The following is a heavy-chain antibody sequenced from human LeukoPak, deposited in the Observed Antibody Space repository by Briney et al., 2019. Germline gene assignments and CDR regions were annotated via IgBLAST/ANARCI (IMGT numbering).Heavy chain of an antibody. CDR2: IYPGDSDT. D-gene: IGHD6-13*01. V-gene: IGHV5-51*01. J-gene: IGHJ4*02. CDR3: ARLLRNIAAAVYYFDY. CDR1: GYNFTSYW. Sequence: GESLKISCKGSGYNFTSYWIGWVRQMPGKGLEWMGIIYPGDSDTRYSPSFQGQVTISADKSISTAYLQWSSLRASDTAMYYCARLLRNIAAAVYYFDYWGQGTLVTVSS.